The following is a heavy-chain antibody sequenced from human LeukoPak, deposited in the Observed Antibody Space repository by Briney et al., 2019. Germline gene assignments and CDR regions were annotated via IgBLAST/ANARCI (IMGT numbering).Heavy chain of an antibody. CDR3: ARHAGGIAAAGTRPFDY. J-gene: IGHJ4*02. CDR1: GASFSSSTYY. CDR2: IYYSGST. Sequence: PSGTLSLTCTVSGASFSSSTYYWGWIRQPPGKGLEWIGSIYYSGSTYYNPSLKSRVTMSVDTSKNQFSLKLSSVTAADTAVYYCARHAGGIAAAGTRPFDYWGQGTLVTVSS. V-gene: IGHV4-39*01. D-gene: IGHD6-13*01.